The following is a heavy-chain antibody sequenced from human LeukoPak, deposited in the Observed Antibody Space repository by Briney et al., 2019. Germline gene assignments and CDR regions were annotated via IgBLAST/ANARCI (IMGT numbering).Heavy chain of an antibody. Sequence: GASVKVSCKASGGTFSSYAISWVRQAPGQGLEWMGGIIPIFGTANYAQKFQGRVTITADESTSTAYMELSSLRSEDTAVYYCARIAAAGNWFDPWGQGTLVTVSS. CDR1: GGTFSSYA. D-gene: IGHD6-13*01. J-gene: IGHJ5*02. V-gene: IGHV1-69*13. CDR2: IIPIFGTA. CDR3: ARIAAAGNWFDP.